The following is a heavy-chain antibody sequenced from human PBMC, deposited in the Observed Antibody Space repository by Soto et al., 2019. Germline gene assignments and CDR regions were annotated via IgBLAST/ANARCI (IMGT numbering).Heavy chain of an antibody. D-gene: IGHD3-22*01. CDR3: ARETVYYYDLSYFDD. Sequence: EVQLVESGGGLVQPGGSLRLSCAASGFTFSSYWMSWVRQAPGKGLEWVANIKQDGSEKYYVDSVKGRFTISRDNAKNSLYLQMKSMRAEDTAGYYCARETVYYYDLSYFDDWGQGTLVTVSS. CDR2: IKQDGSEK. CDR1: GFTFSSYW. J-gene: IGHJ4*02. V-gene: IGHV3-7*01.